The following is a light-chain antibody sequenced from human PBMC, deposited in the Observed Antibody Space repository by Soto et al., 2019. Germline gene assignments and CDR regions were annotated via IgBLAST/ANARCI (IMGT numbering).Light chain of an antibody. CDR2: EVS. Sequence: QSVLTQSPSASGSPGQSVTISCTGTSSDVGNYKYVSWYQQHPGKAPKLMIYEVSKRPSGVPDRFSGSKSGNTAPLTVSGLQAEDEADYYCSSYAGSNNWVFGGGTKLTVL. CDR3: SSYAGSNNWV. V-gene: IGLV2-8*01. J-gene: IGLJ3*02. CDR1: SSDVGNYKY.